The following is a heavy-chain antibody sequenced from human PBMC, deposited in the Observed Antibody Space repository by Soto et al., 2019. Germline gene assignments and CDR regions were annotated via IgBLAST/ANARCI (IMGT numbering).Heavy chain of an antibody. D-gene: IGHD3-3*01. V-gene: IGHV4-34*01. CDR3: ARSSGYYDFWSGYYYYYGMDV. CDR1: GGSFSGYY. Sequence: QVQLQQWGAGLLKPSETLSLTCAVYGGSFSGYYWSWIRQPPGKGLEWIGEINHSGSTNYNPSLKSRVTISVDSSKNQFSLKLSSVTAADTGVYYCARSSGYYDFWSGYYYYYGMDVWGQGTSVTVSS. J-gene: IGHJ6*02. CDR2: INHSGST.